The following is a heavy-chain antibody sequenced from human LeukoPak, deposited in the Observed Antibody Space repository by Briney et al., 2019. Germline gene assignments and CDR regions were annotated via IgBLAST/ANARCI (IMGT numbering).Heavy chain of an antibody. V-gene: IGHV4-30-4*01. CDR3: ARELSGYSGYDLNWFDP. CDR1: GGSISSGDYS. J-gene: IGHJ5*02. D-gene: IGHD5-12*01. CDR2: IYYSGST. Sequence: NPSQTLSLTCTVSGGSISSGDYSWSWIRQPPGKGLEWIGYIYYSGSTYYNPSLKSRVTISVDTSKNQFSPKLSSVTAADTAVYYCARELSGYSGYDLNWFDPWGQGTLVTVSS.